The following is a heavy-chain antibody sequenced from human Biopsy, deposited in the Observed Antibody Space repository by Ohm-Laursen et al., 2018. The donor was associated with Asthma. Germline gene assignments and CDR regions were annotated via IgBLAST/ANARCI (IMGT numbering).Heavy chain of an antibody. CDR3: ARGVDRVTGLLDRFDS. D-gene: IGHD2-21*02. CDR2: VYYSGST. V-gene: IGHV4-59*07. Sequence: SDTLSLTCTVSGGSINNFYWSWIRQPPGKGLESIGHVYYSGSTNYNPSLKSRVTISIDASKNQFSLKLTSVTAADTAVYYRARGVDRVTGLLDRFDSWGQGTLVTVSS. CDR1: GGSINNFY. J-gene: IGHJ4*02.